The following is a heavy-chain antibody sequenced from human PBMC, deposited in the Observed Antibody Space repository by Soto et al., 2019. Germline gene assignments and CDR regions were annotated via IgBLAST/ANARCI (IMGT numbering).Heavy chain of an antibody. J-gene: IGHJ4*02. CDR2: ISGSGGST. CDR3: AKALIPFGGVIVNFYFDY. V-gene: IGHV3-23*01. Sequence: EVQLLESGGGLVQPGGSLRLSCAASGFTFSSYAMSWVRQAPGKGLEWVSAISGSGGSTYYADSVKGRFTISRDNSKNTLYLQMNSLRAEDTAVYYCAKALIPFGGVIVNFYFDYWGQGTLVTVSS. CDR1: GFTFSSYA. D-gene: IGHD3-16*02.